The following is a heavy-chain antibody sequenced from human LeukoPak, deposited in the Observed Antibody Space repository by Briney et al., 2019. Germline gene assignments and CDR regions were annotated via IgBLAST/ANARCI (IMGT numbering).Heavy chain of an antibody. CDR3: AKGGLYNWFDP. V-gene: IGHV3-23*01. CDR2: ISGSGLST. J-gene: IGHJ5*02. Sequence: PGGSLRLSCAASGFTFSNYAMSWVRQAPGKGLGWVSVISGSGLSTYYADSVKGRFTISRDNSKNTLYLQMNSLRAEDTAVYYCAKGGLYNWFDPWGQGTLVTVPS. D-gene: IGHD5-12*01. CDR1: GFTFSNYA.